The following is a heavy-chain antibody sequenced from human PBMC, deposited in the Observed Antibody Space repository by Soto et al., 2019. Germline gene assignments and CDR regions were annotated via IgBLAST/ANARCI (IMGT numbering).Heavy chain of an antibody. D-gene: IGHD4-17*01. CDR2: INHSGST. V-gene: IGHV4-34*01. CDR3: ATTTNYGDYGGAFVI. Sequence: QVQLQQWGAGLLKPSETLSLTCGVYGGSFSGYYWTWIRQPPERGLEWIGEINHSGSTKYNPSLKSRLTISVDTSKNQFSLRLSSVTAADTAVYYCATTTNYGDYGGAFVIWGQGTMVTVSS. CDR1: GGSFSGYY. J-gene: IGHJ3*02.